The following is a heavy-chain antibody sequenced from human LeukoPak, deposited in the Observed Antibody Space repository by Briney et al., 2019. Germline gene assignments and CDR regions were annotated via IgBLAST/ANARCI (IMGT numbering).Heavy chain of an antibody. V-gene: IGHV4-59*12. CDR2: IYYSGST. J-gene: IGHJ4*02. Sequence: SETLSLTCTVSGGSISSYYWSWIRQPPGKGLEWIGYIYYSGSTNYNPSLKSRVTISVDTPKNQFSLKLSSVTAADTAVYYCAGIQTTVTTTDYWGQGTLVTVSS. CDR3: AGIQTTVTTTDY. CDR1: GGSISSYY. D-gene: IGHD4-17*01.